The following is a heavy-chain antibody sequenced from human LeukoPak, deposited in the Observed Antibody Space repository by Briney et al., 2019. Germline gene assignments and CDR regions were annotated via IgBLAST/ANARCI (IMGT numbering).Heavy chain of an antibody. J-gene: IGHJ4*02. CDR3: ARDDSSSWYVPYY. D-gene: IGHD6-13*01. CDR2: MNPNTGNL. Sequence: ASVKVSCKASGYSFSAYDINWVRQAPGQGLEWMAWMNPNTGNLAYAPKFHGRISSTRDTSISTAYMQLTSLISDDTAEYYFARDDSSSWYVPYYSGERTLVTASS. CDR1: GYSFSAYD. V-gene: IGHV1-8*03.